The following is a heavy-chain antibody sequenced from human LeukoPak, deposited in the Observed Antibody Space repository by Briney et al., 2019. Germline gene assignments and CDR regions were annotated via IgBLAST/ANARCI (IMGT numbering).Heavy chain of an antibody. D-gene: IGHD4-17*01. CDR3: ARDKGYGDFFDY. Sequence: SETLSLTCTVSGDSISSYYWSWIRQPPGKGLEWIGYIYYSGSTNYNPSLKSRVTILVDTPKNQFSLKLRSVTAADTAVYYCARDKGYGDFFDYWGQGTLVTVSS. CDR2: IYYSGST. CDR1: GDSISSYY. J-gene: IGHJ4*02. V-gene: IGHV4-59*01.